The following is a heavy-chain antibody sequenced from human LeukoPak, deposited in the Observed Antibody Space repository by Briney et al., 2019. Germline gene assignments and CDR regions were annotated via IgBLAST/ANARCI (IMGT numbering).Heavy chain of an antibody. CDR2: IYHSGST. V-gene: IGHV4-4*02. D-gene: IGHD6-13*01. CDR1: GGSISSSNW. CDR3: ARESTQQLVPAGAFDI. J-gene: IGHJ3*02. Sequence: SGTLSLTCAVSGGSISSSNWWSWVRQPPGKGLEWIGEIYHSGSTNYNPSLKSRVTISVDRSKNQFSLKLSSVTAADTAVYYCARESTQQLVPAGAFDIWGQGTMVTVSS.